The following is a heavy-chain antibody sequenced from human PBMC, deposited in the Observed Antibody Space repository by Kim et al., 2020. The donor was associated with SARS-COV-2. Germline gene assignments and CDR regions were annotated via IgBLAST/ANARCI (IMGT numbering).Heavy chain of an antibody. CDR1: GGSISSYY. V-gene: IGHV4-59*13. Sequence: SETLSLTCTVSGGSISSYYWSWIRQPPGKGLEWIGYIYYSGSTNYNPSLKSRVTISVDTSKNQFSLKLSSVTAADTAVYYCARREVFSNWFDPWGQGTLV. J-gene: IGHJ5*02. CDR3: ARREVFSNWFDP. D-gene: IGHD1-26*01. CDR2: IYYSGST.